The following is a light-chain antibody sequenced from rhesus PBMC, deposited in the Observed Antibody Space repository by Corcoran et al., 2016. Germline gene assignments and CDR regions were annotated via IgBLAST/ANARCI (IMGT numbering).Light chain of an antibody. CDR2: VGT. CDR1: QSIGSN. CDR3: QKCDSAPCT. V-gene: IGKV1-59*01. Sequence: IQMRQSPSSLSACVGDRGTITCRASQSIGSNLAWYQQKPGKVPNLLIYVGTTLQSEVPARFSGSGSGTDFTLTISSLQPEDVTTYYCQKCDSAPCTFGPGTKLDIK. J-gene: IGKJ3*01.